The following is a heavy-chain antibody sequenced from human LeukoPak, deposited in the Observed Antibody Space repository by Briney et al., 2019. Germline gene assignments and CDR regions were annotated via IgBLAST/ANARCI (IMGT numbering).Heavy chain of an antibody. CDR1: GGSISSYY. CDR2: IYYSGST. Sequence: SETLSLTCTVSGGSISSYYWSWIRQPPGKGQEWIGYIYYSGSTNYNPSLKSRVTISVDTSKNQFSLKLSSVTAADTAVYYCARIYTGSYGYYYYGMDVWGQGTTVTVSS. CDR3: ARIYTGSYGYYYYGMDV. J-gene: IGHJ6*02. D-gene: IGHD1-26*01. V-gene: IGHV4-59*08.